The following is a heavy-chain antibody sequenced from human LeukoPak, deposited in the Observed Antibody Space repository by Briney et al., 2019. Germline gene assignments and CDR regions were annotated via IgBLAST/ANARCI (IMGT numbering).Heavy chain of an antibody. V-gene: IGHV3-23*01. CDR3: ARPPDSSVYYPFDY. CDR2: ISDSDSST. J-gene: IGHJ4*02. Sequence: SGGSLRLSCASSGSTFSSYVMSWVRQAPGKGLEWVSVISDSDSSTFYADSVKGRFTISRDNSKNTLYLQMNSLRAEDTAVYYCARPPDSSVYYPFDYWGQGTLVTVSS. D-gene: IGHD3-22*01. CDR1: GSTFSSYV.